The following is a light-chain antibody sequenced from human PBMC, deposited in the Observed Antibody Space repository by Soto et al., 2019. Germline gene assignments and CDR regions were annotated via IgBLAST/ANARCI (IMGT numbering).Light chain of an antibody. CDR1: TGVVTGAYY. CDR3: LLFHDDGQV. CDR2: STN. V-gene: IGLV7-43*01. J-gene: IGLJ2*01. Sequence: QAVVTQEPSLTVSPGGTVTLTCASSTGVVTGAYYPNWFQQKPGQAPRALIYSTNNRHSWTPARFSGSLLGGKAALTLSGVQPEDEAEYYCLLFHDDGQVFGGGTKLTVL.